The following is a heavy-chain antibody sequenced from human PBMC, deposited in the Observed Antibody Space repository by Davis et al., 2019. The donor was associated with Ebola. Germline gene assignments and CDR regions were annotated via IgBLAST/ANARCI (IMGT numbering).Heavy chain of an antibody. CDR2: ISYDGSNK. CDR3: ARDEVLMVYAMVGFIDY. J-gene: IGHJ4*02. CDR1: GFTFSSYG. D-gene: IGHD2-8*01. Sequence: PGGSLRLSCAASGFTFSSYGMHWVRQAPGKGLEWVAVISYDGSNKYYADSVKGRFTISRDNSKNTLYLQMNSLRAEDTAVYYCARDEVLMVYAMVGFIDYWGQGTLVTVSS. V-gene: IGHV3-30*03.